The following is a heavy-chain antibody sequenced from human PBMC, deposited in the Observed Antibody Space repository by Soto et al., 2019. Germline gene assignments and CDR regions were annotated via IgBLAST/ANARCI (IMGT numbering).Heavy chain of an antibody. CDR2: ISHDGHA. CDR1: GDSISDTRYY. D-gene: IGHD4-17*01. Sequence: SETLSLTCSVLGDSISDTRYYWGWIRQSPEKGLEWIGSISHDGHAYYNPSLKSRVTLFADTSRNQFSLKMKSVTVADTALYFCARQVYGDYWGQGTLVTVSS. V-gene: IGHV4-39*01. CDR3: ARQVYGDY. J-gene: IGHJ4*02.